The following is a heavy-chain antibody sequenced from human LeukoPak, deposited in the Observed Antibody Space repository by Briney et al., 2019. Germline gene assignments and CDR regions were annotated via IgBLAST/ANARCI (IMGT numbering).Heavy chain of an antibody. CDR2: ISSSSSYI. CDR3: ARDGQGDSSGYCYYMDV. D-gene: IGHD3-22*01. CDR1: GFTFSSYS. V-gene: IGHV3-21*01. Sequence: PGGSLRLSCAASGFTFSSYSMNWVRQAPGKGLEWVSSISSSSSYIYYADSVKGRFTISRDNAKNSLYLQMNSLRAEDTAVYYCARDGQGDSSGYCYYMDVWGKGTTVTVSS. J-gene: IGHJ6*03.